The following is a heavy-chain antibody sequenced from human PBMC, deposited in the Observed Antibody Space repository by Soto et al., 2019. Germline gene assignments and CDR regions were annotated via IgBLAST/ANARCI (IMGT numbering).Heavy chain of an antibody. J-gene: IGHJ4*02. CDR1: GGTFSSYA. V-gene: IGHV1-69*01. CDR2: IIPSFGTG. Sequence: QVQRVQSGAEAKRPGSSVKVSCMASGGTFSSYAISWVRQAPGQGLEWLGGIIPSFGTGNYQQNFQGRLTITADESTSTVYMELSGMTSGDTAVYYCARERGGYNRGDFEFWGQGTLVTVSS. CDR3: ARERGGYNRGDFEF. D-gene: IGHD5-12*01.